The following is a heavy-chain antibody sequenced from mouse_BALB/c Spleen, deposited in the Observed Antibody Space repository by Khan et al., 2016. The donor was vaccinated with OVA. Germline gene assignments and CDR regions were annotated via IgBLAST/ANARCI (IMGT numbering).Heavy chain of an antibody. CDR1: GYTFTSYT. J-gene: IGHJ2*01. CDR3: ARTHER. CDR2: INPSSGYT. Sequence: QVQLQQPGAELARPGASVKMSCKASGYTFTSYTMHWVKQRPGQGLEWIGYINPSSGYTKYNHKFKDKATLTADNSSSPAYMQLSSLTSEDSAVNYCARTHERWGQGTTVTVSS. V-gene: IGHV1-4*01.